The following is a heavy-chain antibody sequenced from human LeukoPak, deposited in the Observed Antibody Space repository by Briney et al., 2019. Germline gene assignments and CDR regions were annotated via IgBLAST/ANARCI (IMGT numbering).Heavy chain of an antibody. Sequence: EASVKVSCKASGYTFTSYGISWVRQAPGQGLEWMGWISAYNGNTNYAQKLQGRVTMTTDTSTSTAYMELRSLRSDDTAVYYCARGTLVLGRGSWFDPWGQGTLVTVSS. CDR3: ARGTLVLGRGSWFDP. J-gene: IGHJ5*02. CDR2: ISAYNGNT. V-gene: IGHV1-18*01. CDR1: GYTFTSYG. D-gene: IGHD2/OR15-2a*01.